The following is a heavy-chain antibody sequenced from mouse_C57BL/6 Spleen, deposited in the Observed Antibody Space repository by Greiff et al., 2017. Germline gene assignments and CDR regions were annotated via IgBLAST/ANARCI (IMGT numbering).Heavy chain of an antibody. CDR1: GYAFSSYW. J-gene: IGHJ4*01. CDR2: IYPGDGDT. V-gene: IGHV1-80*01. CDR3: ARSTVDYAMDY. Sequence: LEESGAELVKPGASVKISCKASGYAFSSYWMNWVKQRPGKGLEWIGQIYPGDGDTNYNGKFKGKATLTADKSSSTAYMQLSSLTSEDSAVYFCARSTVDYAMDYWGQGTSVTVSS. D-gene: IGHD1-1*01.